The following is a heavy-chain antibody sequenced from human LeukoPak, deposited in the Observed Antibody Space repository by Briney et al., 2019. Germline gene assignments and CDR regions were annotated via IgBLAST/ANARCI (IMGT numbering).Heavy chain of an antibody. D-gene: IGHD2-2*01. CDR2: ISSSSSTI. CDR3: ARVGDCSSTSCYNYYYYMDV. Sequence: GGSLRLSCAASGFTFSSYSMNWVRQAPGKGLEWVSYISSSSSTIYYADSVKGRFTISRDNAKNSLYLQMNSLRAEDTAVYYCARVGDCSSTSCYNYYYYMDVWGKGTTGTVSS. J-gene: IGHJ6*03. V-gene: IGHV3-48*01. CDR1: GFTFSSYS.